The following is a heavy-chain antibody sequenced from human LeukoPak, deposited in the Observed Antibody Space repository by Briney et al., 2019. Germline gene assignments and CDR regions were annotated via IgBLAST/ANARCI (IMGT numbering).Heavy chain of an antibody. CDR3: ARTTDYDILTGYYDSRFYFDY. CDR1: GDSINSGNYF. D-gene: IGHD3-9*01. J-gene: IGHJ4*02. CDR2: IYHNGNT. V-gene: IGHV4-61*09. Sequence: PSQTLSLTCTVSGDSINSGNYFWSWIRQPAGKGLEWIGEIYHNGNTKLHPSLKSRVTISVDKSQNQFSLKLSSVTAADTAAYYCARTTDYDILTGYYDSRFYFDYWGQGTLVTVSS.